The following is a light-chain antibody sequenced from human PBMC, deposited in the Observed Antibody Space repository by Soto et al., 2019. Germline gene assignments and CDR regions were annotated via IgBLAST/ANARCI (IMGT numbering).Light chain of an antibody. J-gene: IGKJ2*01. V-gene: IGKV3-11*01. CDR1: QSVSSY. CDR3: PQRSNWPHNT. Sequence: EIVLTQSPATLSLSPGERATLSCRASQSVSSYLAWYQQKPGQAPRLLIYDASNRSTGIPARFSGSGSGTDFTLTISSLVPEDFAVYYCPQRSNWPHNTFGQGTKLEIK. CDR2: DAS.